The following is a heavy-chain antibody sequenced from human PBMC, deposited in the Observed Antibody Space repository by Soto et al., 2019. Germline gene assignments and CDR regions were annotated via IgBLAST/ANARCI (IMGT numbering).Heavy chain of an antibody. CDR3: ARDLNPAYGDPPVGGSRAFGY. CDR2: ISYSGST. V-gene: IGHV4-31*03. Sequence: QVQLQESGPGLVKPSQTLSLTCTVSGGSISSGGYYWSWIRQHPGKGLEGIGYISYSGSTYYNPPLKSRVTISVDTSKNKFSLKLSSVTAADTAVYYCARDLNPAYGDPPVGGSRAFGYWGQGTLVTVSS. J-gene: IGHJ4*02. CDR1: GGSISSGGYY. D-gene: IGHD4-17*01.